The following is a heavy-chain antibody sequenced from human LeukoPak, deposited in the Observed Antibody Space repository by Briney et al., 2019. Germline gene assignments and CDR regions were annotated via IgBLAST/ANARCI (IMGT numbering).Heavy chain of an antibody. Sequence: AAVKVSFKASVYTFTIYDINWERQATGQGIEWMGWMSPNSGNTGYAKKFQGRVTMTRNTSISTAYMELSSLRSEDTAVYYCARGLGYSYGSSEYWGQGTLVTVSS. CDR1: VYTFTIYD. D-gene: IGHD5-18*01. V-gene: IGHV1-8*01. J-gene: IGHJ4*02. CDR3: ARGLGYSYGSSEY. CDR2: MSPNSGNT.